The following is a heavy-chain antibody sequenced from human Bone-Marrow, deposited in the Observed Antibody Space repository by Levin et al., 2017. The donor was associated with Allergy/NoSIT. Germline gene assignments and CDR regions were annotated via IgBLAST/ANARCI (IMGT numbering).Heavy chain of an antibody. CDR1: GFTFSNYH. J-gene: IGHJ6*02. CDR3: AKGLGGSYYFGMDV. D-gene: IGHD3-16*01. CDR2: LSYNAGET. V-gene: IGHV3-30*18. Sequence: RGESLKISCAASGFTFSNYHMHWLRQPPGKGLEWVALLSYNAGETYYTDSVKGRFTISRDNSRDTLYLQISSLKTEDTAVYYCAKGLGGSYYFGMDVWGQGTTVSVSS.